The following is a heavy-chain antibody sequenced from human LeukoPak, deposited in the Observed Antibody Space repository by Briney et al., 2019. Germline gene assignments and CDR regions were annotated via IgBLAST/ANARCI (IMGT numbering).Heavy chain of an antibody. Sequence: PGGSLRLSCAASGFTFSSHSMNWVRQAPGRGLEWVSYISSGNSSIYYADSVKGRFTISRDNSKNTLYLQMNSLRAEDTAVYYCAKGIYSSGWSYFDYWGHGTLVTVSS. CDR3: AKGIYSSGWSYFDY. J-gene: IGHJ4*01. CDR2: ISSGNSSI. V-gene: IGHV3-48*01. D-gene: IGHD6-19*01. CDR1: GFTFSSHS.